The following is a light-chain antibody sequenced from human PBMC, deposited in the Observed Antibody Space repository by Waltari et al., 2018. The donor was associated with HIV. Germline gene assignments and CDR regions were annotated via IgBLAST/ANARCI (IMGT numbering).Light chain of an antibody. CDR2: GAS. CDR1: VAISDY. CDR3: QQSETYPIT. Sequence: DIQLTQSPSVLCAAVGERVTITCRANVAISDYLVWYQQKPGTAPKLLIYGASTLQRGFPSRFSGSGSGTDFILTINSLQPEDFGTYYCQQSETYPITFGQGTRLEIK. J-gene: IGKJ5*01. V-gene: IGKV1-9*01.